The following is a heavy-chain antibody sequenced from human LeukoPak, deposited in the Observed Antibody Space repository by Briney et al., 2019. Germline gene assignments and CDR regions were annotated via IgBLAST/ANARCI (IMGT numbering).Heavy chain of an antibody. CDR1: GGSISSYY. Sequence: SETLSLTCTVSGGSISSYYWSWIRQPPGKGLEWIGYIYYSGSTNYNPSLKSRVTISVDTSKNQFSLKLSSVTAADTAVYYCAGHAAVVAATSKYYYYYGMDVWGQGTTVTVSS. D-gene: IGHD2-15*01. CDR2: IYYSGST. V-gene: IGHV4-59*08. CDR3: AGHAAVVAATSKYYYYYGMDV. J-gene: IGHJ6*02.